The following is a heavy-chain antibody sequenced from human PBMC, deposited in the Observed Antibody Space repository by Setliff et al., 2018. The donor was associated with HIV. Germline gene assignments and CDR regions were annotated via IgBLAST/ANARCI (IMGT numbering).Heavy chain of an antibody. Sequence: LRLSCVGSGFDVRNSSMTWVRQAPGKGLEWVSYISISSNYIYYADSVKGRFSISRDNSKNTLYLQMNSLRAEDTAVYYCAKVRNVLLIQEFDYWGQGTLVTISS. CDR1: GFDVRNSS. J-gene: IGHJ4*02. CDR3: AKVRNVLLIQEFDY. CDR2: ISISSNYI. V-gene: IGHV3-23*05. D-gene: IGHD2-15*01.